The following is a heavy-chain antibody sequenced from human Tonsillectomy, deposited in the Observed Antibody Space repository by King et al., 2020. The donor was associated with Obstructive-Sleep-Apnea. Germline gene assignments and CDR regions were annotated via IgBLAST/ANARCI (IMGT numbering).Heavy chain of an antibody. CDR2: IYWDDVK. Sequence: ITLKESGPALVKPTQTLTLTCTFSGFSLSTSGAGVGWIRQPPGKALEWLALIYWDDVKRYSPSLKSRHTITKDTSKNQVVLTMTNMDPVDTATYYCTTGAITNFDYWGQGTLVTVSS. J-gene: IGHJ4*02. D-gene: IGHD1-26*01. CDR1: GFSLSTSGAG. CDR3: TTGAITNFDY. V-gene: IGHV2-5*02.